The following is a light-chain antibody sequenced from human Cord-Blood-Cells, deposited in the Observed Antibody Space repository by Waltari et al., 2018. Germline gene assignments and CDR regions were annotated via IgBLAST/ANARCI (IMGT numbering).Light chain of an antibody. Sequence: DIVMTQSPDSLAVSLGERATINCKSSQSVLYSSNNKNYLAWYQQKTGQPPKRLIYWASTRESGVPDRFSGSGSGTDFTLTISSLQAEDVAVYYCQQYYSTPPTFGQGTKVEIK. CDR3: QQYYSTPPT. CDR1: QSVLYSSNNKNY. V-gene: IGKV4-1*01. J-gene: IGKJ1*01. CDR2: WAS.